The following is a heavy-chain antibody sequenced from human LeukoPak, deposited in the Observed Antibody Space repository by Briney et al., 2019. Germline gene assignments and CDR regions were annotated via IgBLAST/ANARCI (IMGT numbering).Heavy chain of an antibody. Sequence: SETLSLTCSVSGDSMSGYYWSWIRQPPGKGLEWIGYMYYSGTTSYNPSLKSRVTLSTDTSKNHFSLKLSSVTAADTAVYYCARSPQRTKPYYFDYWGQGTLVTVSS. CDR1: GDSMSGYY. CDR3: ARSPQRTKPYYFDY. V-gene: IGHV4-59*08. CDR2: MYYSGTT. J-gene: IGHJ4*02. D-gene: IGHD2-2*01.